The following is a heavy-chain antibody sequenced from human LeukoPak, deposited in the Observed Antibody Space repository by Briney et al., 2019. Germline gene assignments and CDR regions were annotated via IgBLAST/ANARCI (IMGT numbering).Heavy chain of an antibody. CDR3: AKDHRDILTGYGLICDY. CDR1: GFTVSSNY. V-gene: IGHV3-23*01. Sequence: PGGSLRLSCAASGFTVSSNYMSWVRQAPGKGLEWVSAISGSGGSTYYADSVKGRFTISRDNSKNTLYLQMNSLRAEDTAVYYCAKDHRDILTGYGLICDYWGQGTLVTVSS. J-gene: IGHJ4*02. D-gene: IGHD3-9*01. CDR2: ISGSGGST.